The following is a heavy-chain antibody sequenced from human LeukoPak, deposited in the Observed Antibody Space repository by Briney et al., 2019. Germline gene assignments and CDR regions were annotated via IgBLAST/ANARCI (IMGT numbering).Heavy chain of an antibody. Sequence: GGSLRLSCAASGFTVSSNYMSWVRQAPGRGLEWVSVIYSGGSTYYADSVKGRFTISRDNSKNTLYLQMNSLRAEDTAVYYCARGLYYFDTSGYLYYWGQGTLVTVSS. D-gene: IGHD3-22*01. CDR2: IYSGGST. CDR1: GFTVSSNY. J-gene: IGHJ4*02. V-gene: IGHV3-53*01. CDR3: ARGLYYFDTSGYLYY.